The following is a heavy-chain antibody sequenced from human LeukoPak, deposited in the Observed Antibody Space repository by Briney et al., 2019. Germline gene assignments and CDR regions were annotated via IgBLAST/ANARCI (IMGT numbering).Heavy chain of an antibody. J-gene: IGHJ3*02. CDR1: GFTVSSNY. V-gene: IGHV3-53*04. CDR3: ARAGPYDAFDI. D-gene: IGHD1-14*01. CDR2: IYSGGST. Sequence: GGSLRLSCAASGFTVSSNYMSWVRQAPGEGLEWVSVIYSGGSTYFADSVKGRFTISRHNSKNTLYLQINSLRAEDTAVYYCARAGPYDAFDIWGQGTMATVSS.